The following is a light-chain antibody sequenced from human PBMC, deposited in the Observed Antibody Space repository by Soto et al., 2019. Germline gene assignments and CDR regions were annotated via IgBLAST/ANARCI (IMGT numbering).Light chain of an antibody. Sequence: DIQMTQSPSTLSASVGDRVTITCRASQSISTWLAWYQQKPGRAPKLLIYSASSLESGVPSRFSGSGSGTEFTLTISSLQPDDFATYFCQHYDSFPLTFGGGTKVEIK. CDR3: QHYDSFPLT. CDR1: QSISTW. J-gene: IGKJ4*01. V-gene: IGKV1-5*03. CDR2: SAS.